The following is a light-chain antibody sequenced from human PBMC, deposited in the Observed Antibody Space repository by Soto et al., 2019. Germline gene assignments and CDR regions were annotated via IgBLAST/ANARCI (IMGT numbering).Light chain of an antibody. Sequence: QSALTQPRSVSGSPGQSVTISCTGTSSDVGRYNYVSWYQQHPGKAPKVMIYAVSERPSGVPDRFSGSKSGNTASLTISGLQAEDEADYYCCSYAGSPRYVFGTGTKVTVL. CDR1: SSDVGRYNY. V-gene: IGLV2-11*01. J-gene: IGLJ1*01. CDR2: AVS. CDR3: CSYAGSPRYV.